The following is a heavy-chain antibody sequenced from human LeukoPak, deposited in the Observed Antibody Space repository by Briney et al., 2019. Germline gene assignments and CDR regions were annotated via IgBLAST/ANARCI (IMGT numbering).Heavy chain of an antibody. J-gene: IGHJ4*02. V-gene: IGHV3-9*01. D-gene: IGHD6-19*01. CDR1: GFTFDDYA. CDR2: ISWNSGSI. Sequence: PGGSLRLSCAASGFTFDDYAMHWVRQAPGKGLEGVSGISWNSGSIGYADSVKGRFTISRDNAKNSLYLQMNSLRAEDTALYYCAKGGSGGYYFDYWGQGTLVTVSS. CDR3: AKGGSGGYYFDY.